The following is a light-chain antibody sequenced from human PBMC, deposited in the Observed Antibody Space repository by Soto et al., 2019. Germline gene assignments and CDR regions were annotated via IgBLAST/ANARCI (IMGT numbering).Light chain of an antibody. Sequence: EIVLPQSPGALSLSPGERATLSCRASQSVSSSYLAWYQQKPGQAPRLLIYGASSRATGIPDRFSGSGSGTDFTLTISRLEPEDFAVYYCQQYDNSPQTFGQGTKVDIK. CDR3: QQYDNSPQT. CDR2: GAS. J-gene: IGKJ1*01. V-gene: IGKV3-20*01. CDR1: QSVSSSY.